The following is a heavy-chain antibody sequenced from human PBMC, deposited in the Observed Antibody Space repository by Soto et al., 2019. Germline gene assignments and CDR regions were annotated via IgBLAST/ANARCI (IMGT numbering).Heavy chain of an antibody. J-gene: IGHJ4*02. CDR2: IHYTGST. V-gene: IGHV4-59*08. CDR1: GDSMSSYY. D-gene: IGHD3-10*01. CDR3: ARQQDYYGSGSFQFDY. Sequence: SETLSLTCTVSGDSMSSYYWNWIRQPPGKGLEWIGLIHYTGSTNYNPSLRSRVTISVDTSNKQFSLKLSSVTAADTAVYYCARQQDYYGSGSFQFDYWGQGTLVTVPQ.